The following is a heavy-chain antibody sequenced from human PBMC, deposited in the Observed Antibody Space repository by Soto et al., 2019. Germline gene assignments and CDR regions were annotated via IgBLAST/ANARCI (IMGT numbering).Heavy chain of an antibody. J-gene: IGHJ6*03. Sequence: ASVKVSCKASGYTFTGYYMHWVRQAPGQGLEWMGWINPNSGGTNYAQKFQGWVTMTRDTSISTAYMELSRLRSDDTAVYYCARGYCSSTSCYGHYYYMDVWGKGTTVTVSS. CDR3: ARGYCSSTSCYGHYYYMDV. V-gene: IGHV1-2*04. D-gene: IGHD2-2*01. CDR1: GYTFTGYY. CDR2: INPNSGGT.